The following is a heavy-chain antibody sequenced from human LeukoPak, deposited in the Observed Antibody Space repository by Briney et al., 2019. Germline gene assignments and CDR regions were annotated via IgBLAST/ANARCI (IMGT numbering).Heavy chain of an antibody. Sequence: PGGSLRLSCAASGFTFNRYNMNWVRRAPGKGLEWVSSISTSSSYIYYADSVKGRFTISRDNAKNSLYLQMNSLRAEDTAVYSCARGADGVSSNSRGWFDPWGQGTLVTVSS. J-gene: IGHJ5*02. D-gene: IGHD2-15*01. V-gene: IGHV3-21*01. CDR1: GFTFNRYN. CDR3: ARGADGVSSNSRGWFDP. CDR2: ISTSSSYI.